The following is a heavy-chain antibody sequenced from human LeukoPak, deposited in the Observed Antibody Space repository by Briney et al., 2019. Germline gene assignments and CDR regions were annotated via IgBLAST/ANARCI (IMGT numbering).Heavy chain of an antibody. V-gene: IGHV3-30*02. CDR3: AKDLRLWFGEGTLDY. Sequence: PGGSLRLSCAASGFTFSSYGMHWVRQAPGKGLEWVAFIRYDGSNKYYADSVKGRFTISRDNSKNTLYLQMNSLRAEDTAVYYCAKDLRLWFGEGTLDYWGQGTLVTVSS. D-gene: IGHD3-10*01. J-gene: IGHJ4*02. CDR1: GFTFSSYG. CDR2: IRYDGSNK.